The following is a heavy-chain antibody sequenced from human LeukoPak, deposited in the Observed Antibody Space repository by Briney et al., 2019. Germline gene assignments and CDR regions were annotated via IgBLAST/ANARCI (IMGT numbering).Heavy chain of an antibody. J-gene: IGHJ6*03. Sequence: PSETLSLTCTVSGGSISSNTFYWVWIRQPPGKGLEWIGEINHSGSTNYNPSLKSRVTISVDTSKNQFSLKLSSVTAADTAVYYCARHRRTTTTRAIAAAGNYCYYYMDVWGKGTTVTISS. D-gene: IGHD6-13*01. V-gene: IGHV4-39*01. CDR1: GGSISSNTFY. CDR2: INHSGST. CDR3: ARHRRTTTTRAIAAAGNYCYYYMDV.